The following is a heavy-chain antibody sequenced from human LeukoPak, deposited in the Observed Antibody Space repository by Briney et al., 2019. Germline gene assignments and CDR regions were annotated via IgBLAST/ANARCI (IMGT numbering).Heavy chain of an antibody. J-gene: IGHJ5*02. CDR3: ARDFDWFDP. CDR2: IYYSGNT. Sequence: PSETLSLTCTVSGGSISSYYWSWIRQPPGKGLEWIGYIYYSGNTNYNPSLKSRVTISVDTSKNQFSLKLSSVTAADTAVYYCARDFDWFDPWGQGTLVTVSS. CDR1: GGSISSYY. V-gene: IGHV4-59*01.